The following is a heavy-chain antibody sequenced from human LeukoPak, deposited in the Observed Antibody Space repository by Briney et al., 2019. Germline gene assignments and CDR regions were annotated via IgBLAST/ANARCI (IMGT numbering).Heavy chain of an antibody. D-gene: IGHD5/OR15-5a*01. Sequence: GGSLRLSCAASGFTFSSYGMHWVRQAPGKGLEWVAVIWYDGSNKYYADSVKGRFTISRDNSKNTLYLQMNSLRVEDTAIYYCAKDWKPDGLYDLDHWGQGTLVIVSS. CDR2: IWYDGSNK. CDR3: AKDWKPDGLYDLDH. CDR1: GFTFSSYG. V-gene: IGHV3-33*06. J-gene: IGHJ1*01.